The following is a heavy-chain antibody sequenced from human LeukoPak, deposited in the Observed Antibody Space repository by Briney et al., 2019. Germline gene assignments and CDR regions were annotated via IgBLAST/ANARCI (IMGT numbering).Heavy chain of an antibody. Sequence: SETLSLTCAVYGGSFSGYYWSWIRQPPGKGLEWIGEINHSGSTNYNPSLKSRVTISVDTSKNQFSLKLSSVTAADTAVYYCARADYGDYEIGYYYYYYMDVWGKGTTVTVSS. CDR1: GGSFSGYY. CDR2: INHSGST. D-gene: IGHD4-17*01. V-gene: IGHV4-34*01. J-gene: IGHJ6*03. CDR3: ARADYGDYEIGYYYYYYMDV.